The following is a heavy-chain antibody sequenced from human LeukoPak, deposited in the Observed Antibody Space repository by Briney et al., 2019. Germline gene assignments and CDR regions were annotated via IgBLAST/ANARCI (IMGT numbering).Heavy chain of an antibody. Sequence: GGSLRLSCAASGFTFSSYAMHWVRQAPGKGLEWVAVISYDGSNKYYADSVKGRFTISRDNSKNTLYLQMNSLRAEDTAVYYCAKDLHYYYGMDVWGQGTTVTVSS. V-gene: IGHV3-30-3*01. CDR2: ISYDGSNK. CDR1: GFTFSSYA. CDR3: AKDLHYYYGMDV. J-gene: IGHJ6*02.